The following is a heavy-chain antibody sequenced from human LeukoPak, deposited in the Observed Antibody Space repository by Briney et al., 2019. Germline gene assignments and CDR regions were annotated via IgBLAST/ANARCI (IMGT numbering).Heavy chain of an antibody. Sequence: SQTLSLTCTVSGGSISSGGYYWIWIRQHPGKGLEWIGFIYYSGSTYYNSSLKSRVTISVDTSKNQFSLRLSSVTAADTAVYYCARGIAATDAFDIWGQGTLVTVSS. D-gene: IGHD6-13*01. V-gene: IGHV4-31*03. CDR3: ARGIAATDAFDI. CDR2: IYYSGST. CDR1: GGSISSGGYY. J-gene: IGHJ3*02.